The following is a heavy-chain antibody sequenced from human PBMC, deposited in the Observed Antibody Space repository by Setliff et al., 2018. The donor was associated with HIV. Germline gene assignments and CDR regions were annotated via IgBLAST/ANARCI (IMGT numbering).Heavy chain of an antibody. CDR3: ARDDHYYDLGSIYSDWYFDL. CDR1: GGTFRKYS. J-gene: IGHJ2*01. Sequence: GASVKVSCKASGGTFRKYSISWVRQAPGQGLEWMGGIIPIFGSTRYAQKFQDRVTITADESTDTVEMQLSSLTSEDTAVYYCARDDHYYDLGSIYSDWYFDLWDRGTQVTFSS. V-gene: IGHV1-69*13. D-gene: IGHD3-10*01. CDR2: IIPIFGST.